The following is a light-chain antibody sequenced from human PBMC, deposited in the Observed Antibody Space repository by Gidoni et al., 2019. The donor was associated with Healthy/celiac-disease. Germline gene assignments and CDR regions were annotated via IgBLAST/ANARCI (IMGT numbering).Light chain of an antibody. CDR2: GAS. CDR3: QQYGSSYT. V-gene: IGKV3-20*01. Sequence: ELVLTQSPGTLSLSPGERATLSCRASQSVSSSYLAWYQQKPGQAPRLLIYGASSRATGIPDMFSGSGSGTYFTLTISRLEPEDFAVYYCQQYGSSYTFGQGTKLEIK. CDR1: QSVSSSY. J-gene: IGKJ2*01.